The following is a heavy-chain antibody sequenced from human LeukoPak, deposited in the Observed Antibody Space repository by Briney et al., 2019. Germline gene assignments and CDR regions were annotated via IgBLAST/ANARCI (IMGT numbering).Heavy chain of an antibody. CDR3: ARVRGPQLSYFDY. J-gene: IGHJ4*02. D-gene: IGHD3-10*01. V-gene: IGHV3-21*01. CDR2: ISSGSSYI. CDR1: GFTFSTYS. Sequence: PGGSLRLSCAASGFTFSTYSMNWVRQAPGKGLECVSSISSGSSYIYYADSVKRRFTISRDNAKNSLYLQMNSLRAEDTAVYYCARVRGPQLSYFDYWGQGTMVTVSS.